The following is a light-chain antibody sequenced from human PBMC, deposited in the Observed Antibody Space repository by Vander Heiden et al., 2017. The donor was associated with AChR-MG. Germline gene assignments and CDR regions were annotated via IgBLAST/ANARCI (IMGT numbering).Light chain of an antibody. CDR2: YDS. J-gene: IGLJ3*02. Sequence: SYVLTQPPSVSVAPGKTARIPCGGNNIENKRVHWYQQKPGQAPVLVIYYDSDRPSGIPERLSGSNSGNTATLTISRVEAGDEADYYCQVWDSSSDPNWVFGGGTKLTVL. CDR1: NIENKR. V-gene: IGLV3-21*04. CDR3: QVWDSSSDPNWV.